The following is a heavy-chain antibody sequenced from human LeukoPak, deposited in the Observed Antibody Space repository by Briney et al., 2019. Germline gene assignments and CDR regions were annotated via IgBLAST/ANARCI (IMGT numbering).Heavy chain of an antibody. CDR3: ASEEGYCSGGSCYLYYFDY. CDR2: ISGSGGST. V-gene: IGHV3-23*01. J-gene: IGHJ4*02. D-gene: IGHD2-15*01. CDR1: GFTFSSYA. Sequence: GGSLRLSCAASGFTFSSYAMSWVRQAPGKGLEWVSAISGSGGSTYYADSVKGRFTISRDNSKNTLYLQMNSLRAEATAVYYCASEEGYCSGGSCYLYYFDYWGQGTLVTVSS.